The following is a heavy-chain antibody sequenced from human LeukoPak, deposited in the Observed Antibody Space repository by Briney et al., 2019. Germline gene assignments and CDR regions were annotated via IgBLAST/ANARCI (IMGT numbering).Heavy chain of an antibody. CDR1: GYTSTSYA. D-gene: IGHD3-22*01. V-gene: IGHV7-4-1*02. Sequence: LRASVKVSCKASGYTSTSYAMNWVRQAPGQGLEWMGWINTNTGNPTYAQGFTGRFVFSLDTSVSTAYLQISSLKAEDTAVYYCARHADYYDSSGYYFGAFDIWGQGTMVTVSS. CDR3: ARHADYYDSSGYYFGAFDI. J-gene: IGHJ3*02. CDR2: INTNTGNP.